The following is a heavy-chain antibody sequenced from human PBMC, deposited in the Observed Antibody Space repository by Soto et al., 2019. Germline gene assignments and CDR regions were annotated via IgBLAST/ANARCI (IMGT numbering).Heavy chain of an antibody. D-gene: IGHD6-19*01. CDR2: IIPIFGTA. J-gene: IGHJ6*02. Sequence: SVKVSCKVSRVAFSKFIVTWVRQAPGLGLEWVGGIIPIFGTANYAQKFQGRVTITADESTSTSYMEVNNLRSEDTAVYYCAKVRYSSPMGYYYGMDVWGQGTTVTVSS. CDR3: AKVRYSSPMGYYYGMDV. V-gene: IGHV1-69*13. CDR1: RVAFSKFI.